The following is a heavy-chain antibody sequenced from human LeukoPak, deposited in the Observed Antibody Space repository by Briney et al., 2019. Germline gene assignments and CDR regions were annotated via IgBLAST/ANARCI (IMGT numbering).Heavy chain of an antibody. Sequence: PGGSLRLSCAASGFTFNTHAVHWVRQAPGKGLEWVAVISYDGSHKYYADSVKGRFTVSRDNSKSSLYLQMNSLRFEDTAVYYCARGCSGGRCYKFGILQPSGPLDYSGQGTLVTVSS. CDR3: ARGCSGGRCYKFGILQPSGPLDY. D-gene: IGHD2-15*01. CDR2: ISYDGSHK. V-gene: IGHV3-30*04. J-gene: IGHJ4*02. CDR1: GFTFNTHA.